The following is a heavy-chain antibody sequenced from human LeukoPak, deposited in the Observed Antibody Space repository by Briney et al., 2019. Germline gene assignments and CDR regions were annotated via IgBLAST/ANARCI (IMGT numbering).Heavy chain of an antibody. CDR3: TRGDSSSYWYFDL. Sequence: SETLSLTCTVSGASISSYYWSWIRQPPGKGLESIGYVSYSGSNNYNPSLKSRVTISVDTSRSQFSLKLNSVTAADTAVYFCTRGDSSSYWYFDLWGRGTLVTVSS. J-gene: IGHJ2*01. D-gene: IGHD3-22*01. CDR1: GASISSYY. CDR2: VSYSGSN. V-gene: IGHV4-59*08.